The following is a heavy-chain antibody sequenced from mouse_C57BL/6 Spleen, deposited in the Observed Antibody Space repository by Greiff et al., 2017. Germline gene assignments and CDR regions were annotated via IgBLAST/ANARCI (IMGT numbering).Heavy chain of an antibody. D-gene: IGHD2-5*01. Sequence: HLVESGGGLVKPGGSLKLSCAASGFTFSSYAMSWVRQTPEKRLEWVATISDGGSYTYYPDNVKGRFTISRDNAKNNLYLQMSHLKSEDTAMYYCSRSYYSNYGAMDYWGQGTSVTVSS. V-gene: IGHV5-4*01. CDR3: SRSYYSNYGAMDY. CDR2: ISDGGSYT. CDR1: GFTFSSYA. J-gene: IGHJ4*01.